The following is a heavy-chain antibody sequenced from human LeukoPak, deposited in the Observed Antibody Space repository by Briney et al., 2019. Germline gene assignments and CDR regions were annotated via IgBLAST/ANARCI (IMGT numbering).Heavy chain of an antibody. V-gene: IGHV4-59*01. D-gene: IGHD5-24*01. CDR3: ARGSRDGYNHFDY. J-gene: IGHJ4*02. Sequence: SETLSLTCTIPGGSITSYQWSWIRQPPGKGLEWIGYIYYSGSTNYNPSLKSRVTISVDTSKNQFSLNLRSVTAADTAVYYCARGSRDGYNHFDYWGQGTLVTVSS. CDR1: GGSITSYQ. CDR2: IYYSGST.